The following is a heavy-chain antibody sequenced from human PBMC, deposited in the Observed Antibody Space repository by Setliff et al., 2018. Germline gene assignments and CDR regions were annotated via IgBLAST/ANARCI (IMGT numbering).Heavy chain of an antibody. CDR3: ARVRRVVIAYYYYMDV. CDR1: GGSFSGYY. V-gene: IGHV4-34*01. D-gene: IGHD2-21*01. Sequence: KPSETLSLTCAVYGGSFSGYYWTWIRQPPGKGLEWIGEINHSGSSNYNPSLKSRVTISVDTSKNQFSLNLSSVTAADTAVYYCARVRRVVIAYYYYMDVWGKGTTVTVS. CDR2: INHSGSS. J-gene: IGHJ6*03.